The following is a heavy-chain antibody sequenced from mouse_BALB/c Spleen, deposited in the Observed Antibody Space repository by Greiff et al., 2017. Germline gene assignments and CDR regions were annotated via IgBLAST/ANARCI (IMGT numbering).Heavy chain of an antibody. Sequence: EVQGVESGGGLVKPGGSLKLSCAASGFTFSSYTMSWVRQTPEKRLEWVATISSGGSYTYYPDSVKGRFTISRDNAKNTLYLQMSSLKSEDTAMYYCTRGRPYDGYYTDYWGQGTTLTVSS. D-gene: IGHD2-3*01. CDR2: ISSGGSYT. J-gene: IGHJ2*01. CDR1: GFTFSSYT. V-gene: IGHV5-6-4*01. CDR3: TRGRPYDGYYTDY.